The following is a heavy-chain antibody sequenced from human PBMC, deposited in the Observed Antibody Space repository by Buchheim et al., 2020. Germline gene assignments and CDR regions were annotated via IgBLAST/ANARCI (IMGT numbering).Heavy chain of an antibody. CDR3: ARGYGSGSYAAGY. D-gene: IGHD3-10*01. J-gene: IGHJ4*02. Sequence: QVQLVESGGGVVQPGRSLRLSCAASGFTFSSYAMHWVRQAPGKGLEWVAVISYDGSNKYYADSVKGRFTISRDNSKKTLYLQMNSLRAEDTAVYYCARGYGSGSYAAGYWGQGTL. CDR2: ISYDGSNK. V-gene: IGHV3-30-3*01. CDR1: GFTFSSYA.